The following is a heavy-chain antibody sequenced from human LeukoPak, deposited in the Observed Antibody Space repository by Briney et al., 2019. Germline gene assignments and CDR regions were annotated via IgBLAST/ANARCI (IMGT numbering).Heavy chain of an antibody. Sequence: GGSLRLSCAASGFTFSSYAMSWVRQAPGKRLEWVSAISGSGGSTYYADSVKGRFTISRDNSKNTLYLQMNSLRAEDTAVYYCAKDEDIVVVVGGPFDYWGQGTLVTVSS. CDR1: GFTFSSYA. D-gene: IGHD2-15*01. CDR3: AKDEDIVVVVGGPFDY. CDR2: ISGSGGST. J-gene: IGHJ4*02. V-gene: IGHV3-23*01.